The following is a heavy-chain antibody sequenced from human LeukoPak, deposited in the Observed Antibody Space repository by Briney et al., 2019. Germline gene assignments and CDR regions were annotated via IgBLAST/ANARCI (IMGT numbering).Heavy chain of an antibody. V-gene: IGHV3-30*02. J-gene: IGHJ5*02. CDR1: GFTFSTYG. D-gene: IGHD2-2*01. Sequence: GGSLRLSCAASGFTFSTYGMHWVRQAPGKGLEWVAFIQSDGGNRNYADSVKGRFTISRDNSKDTVYLQMNSLRAEDTAVYYCAKDRPCTSCYLGWFDPWGQGALVTFSS. CDR2: IQSDGGNR. CDR3: AKDRPCTSCYLGWFDP.